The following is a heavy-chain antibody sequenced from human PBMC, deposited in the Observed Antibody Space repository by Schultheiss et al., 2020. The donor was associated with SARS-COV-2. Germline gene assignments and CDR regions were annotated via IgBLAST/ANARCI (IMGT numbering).Heavy chain of an antibody. Sequence: LRLSCAVYGGSFSGYYWSWIRQPPGKGLEWIGYIYYSGSTYYNPSLKSLVTISVDTSKNQFSLKLSSVTAADTAVYYCARRSAGGAFDIWGQGTMVTVSS. CDR3: ARRSAGGAFDI. J-gene: IGHJ3*02. V-gene: IGHV4-34*09. CDR2: IYYSGST. CDR1: GGSFSGYY. D-gene: IGHD1-26*01.